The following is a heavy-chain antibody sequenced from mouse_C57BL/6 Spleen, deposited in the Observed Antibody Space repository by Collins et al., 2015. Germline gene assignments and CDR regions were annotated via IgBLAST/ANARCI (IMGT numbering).Heavy chain of an antibody. V-gene: IGHV1-20*02. D-gene: IGHD1-2*01. CDR3: AKGGYGFFDY. CDR2: INPYNGDT. Sequence: EVQLQQSGPELVKPGAPVKISCKASGYSFTGYFMNWVMQSHGKSLEWIGRINPYNGDTFYNQKFKGKATLTVDKSSSTAHMELRSLASEDSAVYYCAKGGYGFFDYWGQGTTLTVSS. J-gene: IGHJ2*01. CDR1: GYSFTGYF.